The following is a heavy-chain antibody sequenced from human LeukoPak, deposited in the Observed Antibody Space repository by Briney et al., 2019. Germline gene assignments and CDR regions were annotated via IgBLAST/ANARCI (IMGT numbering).Heavy chain of an antibody. CDR2: VYYTGTT. Sequence: SETLSLTCAVYGGSFSGYYWSWIRQPPGKGLEWIGNVYYTGTTSYNSSLKSRVTISVDTSKNHFSLEVTSVTAADTAVYFCARNTSSSPWFDPWGQGTLVTVSS. J-gene: IGHJ5*02. D-gene: IGHD6-6*01. V-gene: IGHV4-34*01. CDR3: ARNTSSSPWFDP. CDR1: GGSFSGYY.